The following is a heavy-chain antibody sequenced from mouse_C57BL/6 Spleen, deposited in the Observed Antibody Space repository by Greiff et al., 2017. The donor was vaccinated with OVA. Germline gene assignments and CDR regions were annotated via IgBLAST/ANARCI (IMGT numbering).Heavy chain of an antibody. D-gene: IGHD4-1*01. CDR2: IHPNSGST. Sequence: QVQLQQPGAELVKPGASVKLSCKASGYTFTSYWMHWVKQRPGQGLEWIGMIHPNSGSTNYNEKFKSKATLTVDKSSSTAYMQLSSLTSEDSAVNDFARPVTGRYYFDYWGQGTTLTVSS. CDR1: GYTFTSYW. CDR3: ARPVTGRYYFDY. V-gene: IGHV1-64*01. J-gene: IGHJ2*01.